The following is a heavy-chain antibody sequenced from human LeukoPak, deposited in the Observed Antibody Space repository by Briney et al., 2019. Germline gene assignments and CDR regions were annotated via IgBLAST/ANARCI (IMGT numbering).Heavy chain of an antibody. Sequence: SETLSLTCTVSGGSISSYYWSWIRQPPGKGLEWIGYIYYSGSTNYNPSLKSRVTISVDTSKNQFSLKLSSVTAADTAVYYCARVGDCSSTSCYSEYYFDYWGQGTLVTVSS. V-gene: IGHV4-59*01. CDR3: ARVGDCSSTSCYSEYYFDY. J-gene: IGHJ4*02. CDR2: IYYSGST. CDR1: GGSISSYY. D-gene: IGHD2-2*01.